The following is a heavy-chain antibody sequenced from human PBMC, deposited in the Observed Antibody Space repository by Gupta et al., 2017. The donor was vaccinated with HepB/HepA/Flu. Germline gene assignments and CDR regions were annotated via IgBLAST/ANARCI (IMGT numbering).Heavy chain of an antibody. J-gene: IGHJ4*02. D-gene: IGHD1-26*01. CDR2: INHSGST. CDR1: GGSFSGYY. Sequence: QVQLQQWGAGLLKPSETLSLTCAVYGGSFSGYYWSWIRQPPGKGLEWIGEINHSGSTNYNPSLKSRVTISVDTSKNQFSLKLSSVTAADTAVYYCARWRGASSGSYHYYFDYWGQGTLVTVSS. CDR3: ARWRGASSGSYHYYFDY. V-gene: IGHV4-34*01.